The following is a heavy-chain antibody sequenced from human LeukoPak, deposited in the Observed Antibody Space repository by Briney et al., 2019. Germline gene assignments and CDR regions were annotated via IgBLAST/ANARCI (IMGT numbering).Heavy chain of an antibody. J-gene: IGHJ3*02. V-gene: IGHV3-48*03. CDR1: GFTFSSYE. CDR3: ARRCGDCLGASDI. D-gene: IGHD2-21*02. CDR2: ISSSGSTI. Sequence: PGGSLRLSCAASGFTFSSYEMNWVRQAPGKGLEWVSYISSSGSTIYYADSVKGRFTISRDNSKNTLSLQMNSLRAEDTAIYYCARRCGDCLGASDIWGQGTMVTVSS.